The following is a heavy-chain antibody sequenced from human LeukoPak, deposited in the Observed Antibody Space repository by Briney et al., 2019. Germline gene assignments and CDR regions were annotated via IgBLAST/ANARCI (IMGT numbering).Heavy chain of an antibody. V-gene: IGHV3-23*01. J-gene: IGHJ4*02. D-gene: IGHD1-26*01. CDR3: ARLPVGALFEY. Sequence: GGSLRLSCAASGFTFSSYAMSWVRQAPGKGLEWVSAISGSGGSTYYADSVKGRFTISRDNSKDTLYLQMNSLRAEDTAVYYCARLPVGALFEYWGQGTLVTASS. CDR2: ISGSGGST. CDR1: GFTFSSYA.